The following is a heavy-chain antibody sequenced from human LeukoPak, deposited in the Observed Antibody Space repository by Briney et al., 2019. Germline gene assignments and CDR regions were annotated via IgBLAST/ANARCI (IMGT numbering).Heavy chain of an antibody. CDR2: INPDGSDT. Sequence: PGGSLRLSCAASGFTFSSFWMHWGRQAPGKGLVWVSRINPDGSDTTYADSVKGRFTISRDNAKNTLHLQMSSLRAEDTAVYYCGRDMWGTFDYWGQGALVTVSS. CDR3: GRDMWGTFDY. J-gene: IGHJ4*02. V-gene: IGHV3-74*01. CDR1: GFTFSSFW. D-gene: IGHD7-27*01.